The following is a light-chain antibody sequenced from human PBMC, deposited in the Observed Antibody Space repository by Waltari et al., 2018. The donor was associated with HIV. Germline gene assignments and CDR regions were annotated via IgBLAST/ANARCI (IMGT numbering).Light chain of an antibody. CDR3: QQRSHWPLT. J-gene: IGKJ4*01. CDR1: QSVSDF. V-gene: IGKV3-11*01. CDR2: DAS. Sequence: ETVLTQSPARLSLYPGGRATLSCRANQSVSDFLAWYRQTPGQPPRLLIYDASTRATGTPARFSGSGSGTDFTLTISSLEPEDFAVYYCQQRSHWPLTFGGGTKVEMK.